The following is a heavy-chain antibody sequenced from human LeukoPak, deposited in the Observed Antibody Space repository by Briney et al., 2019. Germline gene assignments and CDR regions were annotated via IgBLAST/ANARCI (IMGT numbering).Heavy chain of an antibody. CDR2: ISSSSSTI. D-gene: IGHD6-25*01. Sequence: GGSLRLSCAASGFSFSRYWMSWVRQAPGKGLEWVSYISSSSSTIYYADSVKGRFTISRDNAKNSLYLQMNSLRAEDTAVYYCARDGFDAFDIWGQGTMVTVSS. CDR3: ARDGFDAFDI. V-gene: IGHV3-48*01. CDR1: GFSFSRYW. J-gene: IGHJ3*02.